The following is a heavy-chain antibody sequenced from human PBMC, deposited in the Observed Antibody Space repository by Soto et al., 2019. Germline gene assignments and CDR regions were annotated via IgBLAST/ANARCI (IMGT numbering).Heavy chain of an antibody. Sequence: QVQLVQSGAAVKKPGSSVKVSCKASGGTFSSYAISWVRQAPGQGLEWMGGIIPIFGTANYAQKFQGRVTIAADESTSTAYRELSSLRSEDTAVNYSARDCGGYPYRPGFDYWGQGTLVTVSS. D-gene: IGHD2-21*01. J-gene: IGHJ4*02. CDR1: GGTFSSYA. CDR3: ARDCGGYPYRPGFDY. V-gene: IGHV1-69*12. CDR2: IIPIFGTA.